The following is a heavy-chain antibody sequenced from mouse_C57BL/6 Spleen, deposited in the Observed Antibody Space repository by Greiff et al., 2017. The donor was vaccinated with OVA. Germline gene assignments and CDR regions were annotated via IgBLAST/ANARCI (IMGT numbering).Heavy chain of an antibody. D-gene: IGHD2-2*01. J-gene: IGHJ2*01. Sequence: EVKLVESGPGLVKPSQSLSLTCSVTGYSITSGYYWNWIRQFPGNKLEWMGYISYDGSTNYNPSLKNRISITRDTSKNQFFLKLNSVTTEDTATYYCAREWLRHYFDYWGQGTTLTVSS. CDR3: AREWLRHYFDY. V-gene: IGHV3-6*01. CDR2: ISYDGST. CDR1: GYSITSGYY.